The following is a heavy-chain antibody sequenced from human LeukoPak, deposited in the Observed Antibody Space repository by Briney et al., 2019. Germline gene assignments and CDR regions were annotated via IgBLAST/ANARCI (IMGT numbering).Heavy chain of an antibody. J-gene: IGHJ4*02. CDR1: GGSFSGYY. V-gene: IGHV4-34*01. Sequence: PSETLSLTCAVYGGSFSGYYWSWIRQPPGKGLEWIGEINHSGSTNYNPSLKSRVTISVDTSKNQFSLKLSSVTAADTAVYYCARGLTVRRIDYRGQGTLVTVSS. CDR3: ARGLTVRRIDY. D-gene: IGHD3-9*01. CDR2: INHSGST.